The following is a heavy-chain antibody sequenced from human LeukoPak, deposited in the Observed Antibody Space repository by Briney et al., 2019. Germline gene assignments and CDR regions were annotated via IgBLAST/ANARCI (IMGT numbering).Heavy chain of an antibody. CDR2: IYPGDSDT. V-gene: IGHV5-51*01. J-gene: IGHJ4*02. D-gene: IGHD6-13*01. CDR3: ARSDSSSWYLGYFDY. Sequence: PGESLKISCKGSGSSFTSYWIGWVRQLPGKGLEWMGIIYPGDSDTRYSPSFQGQVTISADKSISTAYLQRSSLKASDTAMYYCARSDSSSWYLGYFDYWGQGTLVTVSS. CDR1: GSSFTSYW.